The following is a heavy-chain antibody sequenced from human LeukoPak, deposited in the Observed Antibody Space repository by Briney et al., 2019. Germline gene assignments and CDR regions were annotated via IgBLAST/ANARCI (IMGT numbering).Heavy chain of an antibody. CDR3: AKSNRGYYDNFDY. D-gene: IGHD3-22*01. CDR2: ISWNSGSM. CDR1: GFTFDDYA. Sequence: GRSLRLSCAASGFTFDDYAMHWVRQAPGKGLEWVSGISWNSGSMGYADSVKGRFTISRDNAKNSLYLQMNSLRAEDMALYYCAKSNRGYYDNFDYWGQGTLVTVSS. V-gene: IGHV3-9*03. J-gene: IGHJ4*02.